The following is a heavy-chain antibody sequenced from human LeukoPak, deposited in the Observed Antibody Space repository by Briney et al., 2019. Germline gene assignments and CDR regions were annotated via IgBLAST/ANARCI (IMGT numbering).Heavy chain of an antibody. Sequence: ASVKVSCKASGYTFTGYYMHWVRQAPGQGLEGMGWINPNSGGTNYAQTFQVRVTMTRDTSISTAYMELSRLRSDDTAVYYCAREACGGDCSELDYWGQGTLVTVSS. CDR3: AREACGGDCSELDY. CDR2: INPNSGGT. CDR1: GYTFTGYY. D-gene: IGHD2-21*01. J-gene: IGHJ4*02. V-gene: IGHV1-2*02.